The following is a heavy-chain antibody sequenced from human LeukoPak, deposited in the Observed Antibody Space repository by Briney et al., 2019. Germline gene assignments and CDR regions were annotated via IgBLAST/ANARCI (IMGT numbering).Heavy chain of an antibody. Sequence: PGGSLRLSCAASGFTFSNYSMNWVRQASGKGLEWVGRIRSKANSYATAYAASVKGRFTISRDDSKNTAYLQMNSLKTEDTAVYYCTRHENWNYGPLGYYYYYMDVWGKGTTVTVSS. D-gene: IGHD1-7*01. CDR2: IRSKANSYAT. V-gene: IGHV3-73*01. CDR1: GFTFSNYS. CDR3: TRHENWNYGPLGYYYYYMDV. J-gene: IGHJ6*03.